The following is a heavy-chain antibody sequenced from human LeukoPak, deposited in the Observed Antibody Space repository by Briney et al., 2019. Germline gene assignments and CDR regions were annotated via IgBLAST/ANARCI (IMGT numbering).Heavy chain of an antibody. J-gene: IGHJ4*02. V-gene: IGHV4-59*01. CDR2: IYYSGST. D-gene: IGHD4-23*01. Sequence: SETLSLTCTVSGGSITSYFWSWIRQPPGKGLEWIGYIYYSGSTNYNPSLKSRVTISVDTSKNQFSLKLSSVTAADTAVYYCARDWYGGNPFDSWGQGTLVTVSS. CDR1: GGSITSYF. CDR3: ARDWYGGNPFDS.